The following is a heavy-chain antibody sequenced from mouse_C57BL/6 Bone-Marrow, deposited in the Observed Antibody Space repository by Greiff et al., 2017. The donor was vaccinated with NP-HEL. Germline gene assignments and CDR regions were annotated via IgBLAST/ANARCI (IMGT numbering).Heavy chain of an antibody. J-gene: IGHJ1*03. CDR3: ARRDYGYFDV. CDR2: ISNGGGST. V-gene: IGHV5-12*01. Sequence: EVKLMESGGGLVQPGGSLKLSCAASGFTFSDYYMYWVRQTPEKRLEWVAYISNGGGSTYYPDTVQGRFPISRDNAKNTLYLQMSRLKSEDTAMYYCARRDYGYFDVWGTGTTVTVSS. CDR1: GFTFSDYY.